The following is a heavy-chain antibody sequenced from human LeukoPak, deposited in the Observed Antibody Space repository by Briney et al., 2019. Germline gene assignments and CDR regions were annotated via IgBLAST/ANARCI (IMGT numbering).Heavy chain of an antibody. CDR2: IKSDGSST. J-gene: IGHJ4*02. V-gene: IGHV3-74*01. Sequence: TGGSLRLSCAASGFTFSNYWMHWVRQAPGKGPVWVSRIKSDGSSTRFADSVQGRFTISRDNGKNTLYLQMNSLRVEDTAVYFCTVDTDYFEGLGFPRPALNDYWGQGTLVTVSS. CDR1: GFTFSNYW. CDR3: TVDTDYFEGLGFPRPALNDY. D-gene: IGHD3-22*01.